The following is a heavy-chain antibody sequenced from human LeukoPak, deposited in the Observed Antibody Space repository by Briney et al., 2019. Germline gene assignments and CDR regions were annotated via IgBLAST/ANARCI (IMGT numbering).Heavy chain of an antibody. CDR2: IRSKAYGGTT. CDR1: GFTFGDYA. Sequence: PGGSLRLSCTASGFTFGDYAMSWFRQAPGKGLEWVGFIRSKAYGGTTEYAASVKGRFTISRDDSKSIAYLQMNSLKTEDTAVYYCTMNTPTPLAYYYYYYMDVWGKGTTVTVSS. D-gene: IGHD2/OR15-2a*01. CDR3: TMNTPTPLAYYYYYYMDV. J-gene: IGHJ6*03. V-gene: IGHV3-49*03.